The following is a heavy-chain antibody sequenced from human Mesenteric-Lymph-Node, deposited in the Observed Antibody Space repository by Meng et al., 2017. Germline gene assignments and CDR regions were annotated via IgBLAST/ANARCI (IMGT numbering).Heavy chain of an antibody. CDR3: ARGRGVDY. CDR1: GFTFSRYW. J-gene: IGHJ4*02. Sequence: GESLKISCAAPGFTFSRYWMHWVRQAPGKGLEWVATIKQDGSEMLYVDSVKGPFTISRDNARNSLYLQMNSLRAEDTAIYYCARGRGVDYLGQGTLVTVSS. V-gene: IGHV3-7*01. CDR2: IKQDGSEM.